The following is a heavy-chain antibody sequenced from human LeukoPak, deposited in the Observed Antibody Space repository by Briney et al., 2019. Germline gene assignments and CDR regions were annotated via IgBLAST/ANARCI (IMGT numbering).Heavy chain of an antibody. V-gene: IGHV3-21*01. CDR3: ARDRGYYDSSGYYYPNWFDP. J-gene: IGHJ5*02. CDR2: ISSSSSYI. CDR1: GFSFSSYS. D-gene: IGHD3-22*01. Sequence: PGGSLRLSCAASGFSFSSYSMNWVRQAPGKGLEWVSSISSSSSYIYYADSVKGRFTISRDNAKNSLYLQMNSLRAEDTAVYYCARDRGYYDSSGYYYPNWFDPWGQGTLVTVSS.